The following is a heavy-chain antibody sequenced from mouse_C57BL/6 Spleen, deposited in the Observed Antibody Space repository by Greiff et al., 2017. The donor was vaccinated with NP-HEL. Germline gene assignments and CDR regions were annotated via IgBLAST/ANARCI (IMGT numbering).Heavy chain of an antibody. Sequence: QVQLQQPGAELVRPGSSVKLSCKASGYTFTSYWMHWVKQRPIQGLEWIGNIDPSDSATHYNQKFKDKATLTVDKSSSTAYMQLSSLTSEDSAVYYCAREGYDGYYVAYWGQGTLVTVSA. V-gene: IGHV1-52*01. CDR3: AREGYDGYYVAY. CDR2: IDPSDSAT. CDR1: GYTFTSYW. D-gene: IGHD2-3*01. J-gene: IGHJ3*01.